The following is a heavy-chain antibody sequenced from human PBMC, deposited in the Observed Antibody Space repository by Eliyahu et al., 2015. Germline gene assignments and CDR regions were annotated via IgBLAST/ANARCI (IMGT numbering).Heavy chain of an antibody. CDR3: AKEGGRIQLWLGMIDY. Sequence: EVQLLESGGGLVPPGGSLRLSCAASGFTFQXXAVGXVRQASGKGLEWVSAISGSGGSTYYADSVKGRLTISRDNSKNTLYLQMNSLRAEDTAVYYCAKEGGRIQLWLGMIDYWGQGTLVTVSS. D-gene: IGHD5-18*01. J-gene: IGHJ4*02. V-gene: IGHV3-23*01. CDR2: ISGSGGST. CDR1: GFTFQXXA.